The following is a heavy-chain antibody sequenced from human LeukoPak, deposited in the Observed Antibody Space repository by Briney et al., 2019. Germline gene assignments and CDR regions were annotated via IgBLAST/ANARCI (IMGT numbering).Heavy chain of an antibody. J-gene: IGHJ4*02. CDR1: GFTFTSSA. CDR2: IVVGSGNT. CDR3: AAIKSPVAGIDY. V-gene: IGHV1-58*02. Sequence: ASVKVSCKASGFTFTSSAMQWVRQARGQRLEWIGWIVVGSGNTNYAQKFQGRVTITRDMSTSTAYMELSSLRSEDTAVYYCAAIKSPVAGIDYWGQGTLVTVSS. D-gene: IGHD6-19*01.